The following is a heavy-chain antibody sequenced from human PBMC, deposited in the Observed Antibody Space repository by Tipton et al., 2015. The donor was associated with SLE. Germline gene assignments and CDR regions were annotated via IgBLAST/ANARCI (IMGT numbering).Heavy chain of an antibody. Sequence: SLRLSCAASGFTFSSYGMHWVRQAPGKGLEWVAFIRYDGSNKYYADSVKGRFTISRDNSKNTLYLQMNSLRAEDTAVYYCARGEVYSGYEALQAFDIWGQGTMVTVSS. J-gene: IGHJ3*02. CDR2: IRYDGSNK. CDR1: GFTFSSYG. D-gene: IGHD5-12*01. V-gene: IGHV3-30*02. CDR3: ARGEVYSGYEALQAFDI.